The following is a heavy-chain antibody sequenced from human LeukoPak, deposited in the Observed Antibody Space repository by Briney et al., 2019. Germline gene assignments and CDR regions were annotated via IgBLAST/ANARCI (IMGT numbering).Heavy chain of an antibody. Sequence: SETLSLTCAVYGGSFSGYYWSWIRQPPGKGLEWIGEINHSGSTNYNPSFKSRVTISVDTSKNQFSLKLSSVTAADTAVYYCARGPYSGSPRGYYMDVWGKGTTVTVSS. CDR3: ARGPYSGSPRGYYMDV. V-gene: IGHV4-34*01. J-gene: IGHJ6*03. D-gene: IGHD1-26*01. CDR2: INHSGST. CDR1: GGSFSGYY.